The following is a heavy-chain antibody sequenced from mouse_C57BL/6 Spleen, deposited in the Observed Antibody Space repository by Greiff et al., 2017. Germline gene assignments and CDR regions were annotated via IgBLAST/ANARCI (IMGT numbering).Heavy chain of an antibody. D-gene: IGHD1-1*01. CDR3: TRGVYGSSCVDY. CDR2: IDPETGGP. Sequence: QVQLQQSGAELVRPGASVTLSCKASGYTFTDYEMHWVKQTPVHGLEWIGAIDPETGGPAYNQKFKGKAILTADKSSSTAYMELRSLTSEDSAVYYCTRGVYGSSCVDYWGQGTTLTVSS. CDR1: GYTFTDYE. J-gene: IGHJ2*01. V-gene: IGHV1-15*01.